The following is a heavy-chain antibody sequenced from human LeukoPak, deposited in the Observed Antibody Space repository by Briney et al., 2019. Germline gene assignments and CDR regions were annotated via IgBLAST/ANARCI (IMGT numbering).Heavy chain of an antibody. CDR1: GGSISSSSYY. V-gene: IGHV4-39*07. CDR2: IYYSGST. J-gene: IGHJ4*02. Sequence: TSETLSLTCTVSGGSISSSSYYWGWIRQPPGKGLEWIGSIYYSGSTYYNPSLKSRVTISVDTSKNQFSLKLSSVTAADTAVYYCARINWNDVVGLNWGQGTLVTVAS. CDR3: ARINWNDVVGLN. D-gene: IGHD1-20*01.